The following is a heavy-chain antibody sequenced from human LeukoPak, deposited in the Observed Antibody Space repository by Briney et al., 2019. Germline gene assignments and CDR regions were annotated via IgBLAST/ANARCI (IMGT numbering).Heavy chain of an antibody. J-gene: IGHJ4*02. V-gene: IGHV3-21*01. CDR1: GFTFSSFS. CDR3: ARSVRKGDFDY. Sequence: GGSLRLSCAASGFTFSSFSMNWVRQAPGKGLEWVSSISNSNSYIYYADSVEGRFTIPRDNAKNSLYLQMNSLRAEDTAVYYCARSVRKGDFDYWGQGTLVTVSS. CDR2: ISNSNSYI. D-gene: IGHD5/OR15-5a*01.